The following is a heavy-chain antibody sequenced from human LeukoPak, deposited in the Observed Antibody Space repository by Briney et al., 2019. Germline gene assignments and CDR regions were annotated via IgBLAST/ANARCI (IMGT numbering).Heavy chain of an antibody. CDR3: GNTY. CDR1: GFTLSDYH. V-gene: IGHV3-11*04. Sequence: GGSLRLSCAASGFTLSDYHMSWIRQAPGKGLEWISNISSISGGARTTSYADSVKGPFTISRDNARNSLFLEMNSLRAEDTAVYYCGNTYWGQGTVVTVSS. J-gene: IGHJ4*02. CDR2: ISSISGGARTT.